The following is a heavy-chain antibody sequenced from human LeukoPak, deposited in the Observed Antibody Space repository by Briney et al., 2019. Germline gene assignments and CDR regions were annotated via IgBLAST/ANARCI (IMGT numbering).Heavy chain of an antibody. CDR2: IYSSETT. CDR1: GGSISSSSHY. Sequence: KTSATLSLTCTVSGGSISSSSHYWGWIRQPPGKGLEWIGYIYSSETTEYKPSLKSRVTISADTSKNQFSLKLTSVTAADTAIYYCARRNDFDIWGQGTMVTVSS. CDR3: ARRNDFDI. J-gene: IGHJ3*02. V-gene: IGHV4-61*05.